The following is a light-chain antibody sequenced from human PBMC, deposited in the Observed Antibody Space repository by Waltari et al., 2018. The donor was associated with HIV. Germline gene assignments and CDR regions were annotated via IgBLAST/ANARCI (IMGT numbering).Light chain of an antibody. V-gene: IGKV3-11*01. CDR3: QHRSNWPPLT. J-gene: IGKJ4*01. Sequence: EVVLTQSPATLSLSPGARATLSCRSSQSITSHLAWYQQKPGQAPRLLSYDASNRATGIPARFSGSGSGSDFTLSISSLDPEDFAVYYCQHRSNWPPLTFGGGTKVEI. CDR2: DAS. CDR1: QSITSH.